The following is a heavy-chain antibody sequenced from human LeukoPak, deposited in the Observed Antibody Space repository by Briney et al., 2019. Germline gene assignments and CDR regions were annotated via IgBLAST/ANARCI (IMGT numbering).Heavy chain of an antibody. D-gene: IGHD6-19*01. Sequence: ASVKVSCKASGGTFSSYTISWVRQAPGQGLEWMGRIIPILGIANYAQKFQGRVTITTDESTSTAYMELSSLRSEDTAVYYCARSSGWYEAGDFDYWGQGTLVTVSS. J-gene: IGHJ4*02. V-gene: IGHV1-69*02. CDR2: IIPILGIA. CDR1: GGTFSSYT. CDR3: ARSSGWYEAGDFDY.